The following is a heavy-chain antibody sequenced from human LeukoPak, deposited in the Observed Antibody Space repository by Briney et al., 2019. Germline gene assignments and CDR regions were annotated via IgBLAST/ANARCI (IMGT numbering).Heavy chain of an antibody. CDR3: ARAPYDILTGTPPGGMDV. V-gene: IGHV1-2*02. CDR2: INPNSGDT. J-gene: IGHJ6*02. Sequence: ASVKVSCKASGYTFTGYYMHWVRQAPGQGLEWMGWINPNSGDTNYAQKFEGRVTMTRDTSISTAYMELRSLRSDDTAVYYCARAPYDILTGTPPGGMDVWGQGTTVTASS. CDR1: GYTFTGYY. D-gene: IGHD3-9*01.